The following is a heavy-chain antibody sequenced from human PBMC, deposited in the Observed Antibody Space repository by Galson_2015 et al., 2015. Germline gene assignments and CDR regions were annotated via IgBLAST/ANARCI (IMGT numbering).Heavy chain of an antibody. CDR2: IKQDGNEK. Sequence: LRLSCAASGFGFSSYWMTWVRQAPGKGLEWVANIKQDGNEKYYADSVKGRFTIFRDNTENLLYLQMNNLRVEDTAVYYCARRGPSPDWGQGTLVTVSS. V-gene: IGHV3-7*01. J-gene: IGHJ4*02. CDR1: GFGFSSYW. CDR3: ARRGPSPD. D-gene: IGHD3-10*01.